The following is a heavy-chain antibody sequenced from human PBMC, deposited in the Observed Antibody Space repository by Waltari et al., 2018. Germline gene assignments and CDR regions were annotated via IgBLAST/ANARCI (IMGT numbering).Heavy chain of an antibody. Sequence: QVQLQESGPGLVKPSETLSVTCTVSGGSVSSGTYYWSWIRQPPGRGLEWIGYLYYSGSTNYNPALKSRGTISIDTSQNQFSLNLNSVTAADTAVYYCARGRGERYYLDHFDSWGQGTLVTVSS. V-gene: IGHV4-61*01. J-gene: IGHJ4*02. CDR1: GGSVSSGTYY. CDR3: ARGRGERYYLDHFDS. CDR2: LYYSGST. D-gene: IGHD1-26*01.